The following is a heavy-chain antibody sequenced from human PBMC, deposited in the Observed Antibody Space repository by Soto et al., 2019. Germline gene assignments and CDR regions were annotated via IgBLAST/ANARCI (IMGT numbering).Heavy chain of an antibody. CDR3: ARYWASSSSGYNWFDP. CDR1: GFTFSDYY. Sequence: GGSLRLSCAASGFTFSDYYMTWIRQAPGKGLEWVSYISSSGSTRYYADSVKGRFTISRDNAKNSLYLQMNSLRAEDTAVYYCARYWASSSSGYNWFDPWGQGTLVTVSS. D-gene: IGHD6-6*01. V-gene: IGHV3-11*01. J-gene: IGHJ5*02. CDR2: ISSSGSTR.